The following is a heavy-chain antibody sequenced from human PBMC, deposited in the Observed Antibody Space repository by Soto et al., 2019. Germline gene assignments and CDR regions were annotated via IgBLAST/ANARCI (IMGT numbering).Heavy chain of an antibody. CDR1: GFTFSSYS. J-gene: IGHJ3*02. V-gene: IGHV3-48*01. CDR3: ARDSAYAFDI. CDR2: FNSNSGTI. D-gene: IGHD2-2*01. Sequence: GGSLRLSCAASGFTFSSYSMNWVRQAPGKGLEWVSYFNSNSGTISYGDYVKGRFTNSRDNAKNSLYLQMNFLRAEDRVVYYGARDSAYAFDIWGKGKMVTVSS.